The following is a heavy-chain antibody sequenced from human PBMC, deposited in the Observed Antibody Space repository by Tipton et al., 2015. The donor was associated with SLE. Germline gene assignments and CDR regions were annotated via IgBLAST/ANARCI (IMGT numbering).Heavy chain of an antibody. CDR2: IWYDGSNK. D-gene: IGHD6-19*01. Sequence: SLRLSCAASGFTFSNYGMHWVRQAPGKGLEWVALIWYDGSNKYCADSVKGQCTISRDNSKNTLYLQMNSLRAEDTAMYYCAREMAVGGGVDYWGQGTLVTVSS. CDR3: AREMAVGGGVDY. V-gene: IGHV3-33*01. CDR1: GFTFSNYG. J-gene: IGHJ4*02.